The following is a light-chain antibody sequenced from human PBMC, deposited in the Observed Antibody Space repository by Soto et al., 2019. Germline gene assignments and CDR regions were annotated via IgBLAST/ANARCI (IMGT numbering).Light chain of an antibody. CDR1: QSISIT. CDR3: QHYNNWPRT. CDR2: GAS. Sequence: EIVMTQSPATLSVSPGERATLSCRASQSISITLAWYQQNPGQAPRLLIYGASTRATDIPARFSGSGSGTEFTLTISGLQSEDFEVYYCQHYNNWPRTFGGGTKVEI. J-gene: IGKJ4*01. V-gene: IGKV3-15*01.